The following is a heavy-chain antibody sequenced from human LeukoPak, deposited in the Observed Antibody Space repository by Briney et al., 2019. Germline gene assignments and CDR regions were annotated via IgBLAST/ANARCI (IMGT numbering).Heavy chain of an antibody. CDR3: AKDLGLYYYYGMDV. Sequence: GGSLRLSCAASGFTFSSYAMSWVRQAPGKGLEWVSAISGSGGSTYYADSVKGRFTISRDNSKNTLYLQMNGLRAEDTAVYYCAKDLGLYYYYGMDVWGKGTTVTVSS. CDR2: ISGSGGST. D-gene: IGHD7-27*01. CDR1: GFTFSSYA. J-gene: IGHJ6*04. V-gene: IGHV3-23*01.